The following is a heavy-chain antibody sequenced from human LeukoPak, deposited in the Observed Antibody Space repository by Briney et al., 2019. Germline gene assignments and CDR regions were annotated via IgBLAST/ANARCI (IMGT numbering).Heavy chain of an antibody. CDR2: ISTSGST. V-gene: IGHV4-4*09. D-gene: IGHD3-22*01. Sequence: SETLTLTCAVSAASISNYYWSWIRQAPGKGLEWIGYISTSGSTNYNPSLKSRVSISLDTSKNRFSLNLNFVTAADTAVYYCASPRSGYRYTFDYWGQGALVTVSS. CDR1: AASISNYY. J-gene: IGHJ4*02. CDR3: ASPRSGYRYTFDY.